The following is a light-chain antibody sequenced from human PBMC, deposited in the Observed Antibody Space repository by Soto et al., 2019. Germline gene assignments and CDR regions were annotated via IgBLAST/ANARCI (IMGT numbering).Light chain of an antibody. J-gene: IGKJ1*01. V-gene: IGKV3-20*01. CDR3: QQFGASLTWT. Sequence: EVVLTQSPGSLSLSPGERATLSCRASRSVMSNYLSWYQQKPGQPPRLLIYGASSRATGIPDRFSGSGSGTDFTLTISRLEPEDFAVYYCQQFGASLTWTFGQGTKVDIK. CDR1: RSVMSNY. CDR2: GAS.